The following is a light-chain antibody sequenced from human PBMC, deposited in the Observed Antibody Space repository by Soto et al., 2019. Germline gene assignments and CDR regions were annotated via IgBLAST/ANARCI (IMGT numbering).Light chain of an antibody. CDR2: AAS. CDR1: QSVSSSY. Sequence: EIVLTQSPGTLSLSPGERATLSCRASQSVSSSYLAWYQQKTGQAPRLLIYAASSRATGIPDRFSGSGSETDFTLTISRLEPEDFAVYYCQRYGSSPLTFGGGTKVEIK. CDR3: QRYGSSPLT. J-gene: IGKJ4*01. V-gene: IGKV3-20*01.